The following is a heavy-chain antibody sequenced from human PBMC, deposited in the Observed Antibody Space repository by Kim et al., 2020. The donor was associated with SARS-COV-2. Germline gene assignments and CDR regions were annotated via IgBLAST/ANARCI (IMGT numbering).Heavy chain of an antibody. J-gene: IGHJ5*02. V-gene: IGHV4-34*01. CDR3: ARHYGSGNWFDP. D-gene: IGHD3-10*01. CDR2: INHSGST. CDR1: GGSFSGYY. Sequence: SETLSLTCAVYGGSFSGYYWSWIRHPPGKGQEWIGEINHSGSTNYNPSLKSRVTISVDTSKNQFSLKLSSVTAADTAVYYCARHYGSGNWFDPCCQGTLV.